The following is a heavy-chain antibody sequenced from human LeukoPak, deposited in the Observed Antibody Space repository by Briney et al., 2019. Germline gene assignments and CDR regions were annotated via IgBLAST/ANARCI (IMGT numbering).Heavy chain of an antibody. CDR2: ISGSGGST. D-gene: IGHD4-23*01. Sequence: GGSLRLSCAASGFTFSSYAMSWVRQAPGKGLEWVSAISGSGGSTYYADSAKGRFTISRDNSKNTLYLQMNSLRAEDTAVYYCAKDSTVVKDTYDYFDYWGQGTLVTVSS. J-gene: IGHJ4*02. CDR1: GFTFSSYA. V-gene: IGHV3-23*01. CDR3: AKDSTVVKDTYDYFDY.